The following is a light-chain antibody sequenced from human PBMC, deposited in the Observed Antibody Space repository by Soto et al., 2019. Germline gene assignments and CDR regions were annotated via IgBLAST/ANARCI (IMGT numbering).Light chain of an antibody. CDR1: SSDVGRYNY. CDR2: DVS. CDR3: CSYADRSVV. J-gene: IGLJ2*01. Sequence: QSALTQPRSVSGSPGQSVTISCTGASSDVGRYNYVSWYQQHPGKAPKLIICDVSQRPSGVPDRFSGSKSGNTASLTISGLQADDEADYYCCSYADRSVVFGGGTKLTVL. V-gene: IGLV2-11*01.